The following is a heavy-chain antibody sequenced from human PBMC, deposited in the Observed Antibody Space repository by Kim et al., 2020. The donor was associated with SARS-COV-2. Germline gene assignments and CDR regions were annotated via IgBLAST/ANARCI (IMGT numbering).Heavy chain of an antibody. CDR1: GGSISSSNW. J-gene: IGHJ6*02. Sequence: SETLSLTCAVSGGSISSSNWWSWVRQPPGKGLEWIGEIYHSGSTNYNPSLKSRVTISVDKSKNQFSLKLSSVTAADTAMYYCAREYSSGWYGYYYYGMDVWGQGTTVTVSS. CDR3: AREYSSGWYGYYYYGMDV. V-gene: IGHV4-4*02. CDR2: IYHSGST. D-gene: IGHD6-19*01.